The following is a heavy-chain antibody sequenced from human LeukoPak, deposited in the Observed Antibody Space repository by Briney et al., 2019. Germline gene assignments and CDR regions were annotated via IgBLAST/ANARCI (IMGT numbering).Heavy chain of an antibody. CDR1: GFTFSSYA. V-gene: IGHV3-23*01. CDR3: AKGDSSSSDPRLGYFDY. Sequence: GGSLRLSCAASGFTFSSYAMHWVRQAPGKGLGWVSGISGSSDSTYYADSVKGRFTISRDNSKNTLYLQMNRLRAEDTAIYYCAKGDSSSSDPRLGYFDYWGQGTLVTVSS. D-gene: IGHD6-6*01. CDR2: ISGSSDST. J-gene: IGHJ4*02.